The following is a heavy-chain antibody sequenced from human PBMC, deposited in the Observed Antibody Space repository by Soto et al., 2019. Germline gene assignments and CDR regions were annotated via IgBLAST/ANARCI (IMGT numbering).Heavy chain of an antibody. J-gene: IGHJ6*02. D-gene: IGHD4-17*01. V-gene: IGHV1-18*04. CDR2: ISVYNGNT. CDR3: AKTTGGYYYSGMDV. Sequence: ASVKVSCKASGYTFTSYGISWVRQAPGQGLEWMGWISVYNGNTNYAQKLQGRVTMTTDTSTSTAYMELRRLRSDDTAVYYCAKTTGGYYYSGMDVWGQGTTVTVSS. CDR1: GYTFTSYG.